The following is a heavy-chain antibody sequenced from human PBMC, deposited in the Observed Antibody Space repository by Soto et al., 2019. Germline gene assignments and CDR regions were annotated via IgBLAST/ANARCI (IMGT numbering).Heavy chain of an antibody. J-gene: IGHJ4*02. V-gene: IGHV1-69*13. D-gene: IGHD3-22*01. CDR1: GGTFSSYA. CDR2: IIPIFGTA. Sequence: SVKVSCKASGGTFSSYAISWVRQAPGQGLEWMGGIIPIFGTANYAQKFQGRVTITADESTSTAYMELSSLRSEDTAVYYCATAREAYYYDSSGYSPFDYWGQGTLVTVSS. CDR3: ATAREAYYYDSSGYSPFDY.